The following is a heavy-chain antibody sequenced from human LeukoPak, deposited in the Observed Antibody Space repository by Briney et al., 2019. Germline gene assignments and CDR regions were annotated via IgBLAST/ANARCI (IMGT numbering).Heavy chain of an antibody. V-gene: IGHV3-20*04. CDR1: GFTFDDYG. D-gene: IGHD1-26*01. CDR2: INWNCGST. CDR3: ARDWHSGSYHDAFDI. Sequence: GGSLRLSCGASGFTFDDYGMSWVRQAPGKGLEWVSGINWNCGSTGYADSVKGRFTISRDNAKNSLYLQMNSLRAEGTALYYCARDWHSGSYHDAFDIWGQGTMVTVAS. J-gene: IGHJ3*02.